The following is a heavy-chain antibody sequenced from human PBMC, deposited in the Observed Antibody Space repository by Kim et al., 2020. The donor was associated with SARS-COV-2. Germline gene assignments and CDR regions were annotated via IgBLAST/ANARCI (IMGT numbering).Heavy chain of an antibody. CDR2: INPNSGGT. D-gene: IGHD3-10*01. J-gene: IGHJ4*02. V-gene: IGHV1-2*02. CDR1: GYTFTGYY. Sequence: ASVKVSCKASGYTFTGYYMHWVRQAPGQGLEWMGWINPNSGGTNYAQKFQGRVTMTRDTSISTAYMELSRLRSDDTAVYYCARDVGEWVIPDYWGQGTLVTVSS. CDR3: ARDVGEWVIPDY.